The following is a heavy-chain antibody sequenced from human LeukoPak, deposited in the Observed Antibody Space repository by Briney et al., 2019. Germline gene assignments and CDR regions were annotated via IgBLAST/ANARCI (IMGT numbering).Heavy chain of an antibody. J-gene: IGHJ4*02. V-gene: IGHV3-23*01. CDR3: AKGLGFMPQFDY. Sequence: GGSLRLSCAASGFTFTTEATTWVRQAPGKGLEWVSTISDDGRTTYYADSVKGRFTISRDNSKNIVYLQMNSLRAEDTAFYYCAKGLGFMPQFDYWGQGTLVAVSS. CDR2: ISDDGRTT. D-gene: IGHD6-19*01. CDR1: GFTFTTEA.